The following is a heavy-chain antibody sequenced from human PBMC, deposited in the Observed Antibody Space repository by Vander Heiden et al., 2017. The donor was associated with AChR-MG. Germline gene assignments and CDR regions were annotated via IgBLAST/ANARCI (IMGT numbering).Heavy chain of an antibody. Sequence: QVQLVQSGAEVKKPGASVKVSCKASGYTFSSYGISWVRQAPGQGLEWMGWIGAYNGDTNYAQKLQGRVTMTTDTSTSTAYMELRSLRSDDTAVYSCARDLHYYDSSGYYDDTFDIWGQGTMVTVSS. V-gene: IGHV1-18*01. CDR3: ARDLHYYDSSGYYDDTFDI. CDR1: GYTFSSYG. J-gene: IGHJ3*02. CDR2: IGAYNGDT. D-gene: IGHD3-22*01.